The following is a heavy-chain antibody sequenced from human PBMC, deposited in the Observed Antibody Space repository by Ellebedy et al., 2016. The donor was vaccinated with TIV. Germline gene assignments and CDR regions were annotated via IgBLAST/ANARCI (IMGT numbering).Heavy chain of an antibody. Sequence: MPSETLSLTCTVYGGSVSSGSHYWTWIRQPPGKGLEWFWYIYYSGYTNYNPSLKSRVTISVDTSKNQFSLKLISVTAADTAVYYCARLYDDGANAAWYFDVWGRGTLVTVSS. CDR2: IYYSGYT. D-gene: IGHD4-23*01. V-gene: IGHV4-61*01. CDR3: ARLYDDGANAAWYFDV. J-gene: IGHJ2*01. CDR1: GGSVSSGSHY.